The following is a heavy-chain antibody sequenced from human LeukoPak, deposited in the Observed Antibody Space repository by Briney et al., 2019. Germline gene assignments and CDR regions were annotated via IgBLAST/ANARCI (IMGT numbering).Heavy chain of an antibody. CDR1: GFTFSSYW. J-gene: IGHJ3*02. CDR2: IKQDGSEK. Sequence: PGGSLRLSCAASGFTFSSYWMNWVRQAPGKGLEWVANIKQDGSEKYYVDSVKGRFTISRDNAKNSLYLQMNSLRAEDTAVYYCARVSYDILTGYSGDEAFDIWGQGTMVTVPS. CDR3: ARVSYDILTGYSGDEAFDI. V-gene: IGHV3-7*03. D-gene: IGHD3-9*01.